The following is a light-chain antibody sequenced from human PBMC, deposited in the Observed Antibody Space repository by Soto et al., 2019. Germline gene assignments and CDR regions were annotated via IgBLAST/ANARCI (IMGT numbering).Light chain of an antibody. CDR2: GAS. V-gene: IGKV3-15*01. J-gene: IGKJ5*01. CDR1: QSVSSN. Sequence: VLTQSPGTLSLSPGERATLSCGASQSVSSNLAWYQQKPGQAPRLLIYGASTRATGIPARFSGSGSGTEFTLTISSLQSEDFAVYYCQQYNNWPPITFGQGTRLEI. CDR3: QQYNNWPPIT.